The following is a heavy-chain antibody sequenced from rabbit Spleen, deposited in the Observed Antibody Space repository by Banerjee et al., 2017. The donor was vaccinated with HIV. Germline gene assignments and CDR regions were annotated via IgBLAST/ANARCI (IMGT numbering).Heavy chain of an antibody. CDR1: GFSFSGGYD. Sequence: QSLEESGGDLVKPGASLTLTCTASGFSFSGGYDMCWVRQAPGKGLEWIACIHAGTIANIYYASWAKGRFTISKTSSTTVTLQMTSLTAADTATYFCARADGADDYFNLWGPGTLVTVS. CDR2: IHAGTIANI. J-gene: IGHJ4*01. CDR3: ARADGADDYFNL. D-gene: IGHD2-1*01. V-gene: IGHV1S40*01.